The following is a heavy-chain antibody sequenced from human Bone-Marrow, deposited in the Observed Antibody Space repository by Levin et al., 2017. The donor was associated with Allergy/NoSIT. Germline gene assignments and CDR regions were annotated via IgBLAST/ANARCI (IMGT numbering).Heavy chain of an antibody. D-gene: IGHD3-22*01. CDR3: ARDEDSRSGGYYGMDV. Sequence: SETLSLTCSVSGDSITTADYFWSWIRQSPGKGLEWIGFISYSGNTNYNPSLRSRVTISVDTSKNQFSLKLNSVTAADTAVYYCARDEDSRSGGYYGMDVWGQGTTVTVSS. J-gene: IGHJ6*02. CDR2: ISYSGNT. V-gene: IGHV4-30-4*01. CDR1: GDSITTADYF.